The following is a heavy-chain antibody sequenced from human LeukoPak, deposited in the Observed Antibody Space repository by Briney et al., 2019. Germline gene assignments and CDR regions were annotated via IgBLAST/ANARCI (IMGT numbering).Heavy chain of an antibody. Sequence: PGRSLRLSSAASGFALSGSGLHWGRQAPGKVWEWVALISYDGSNKYYADSVKGRFTISRDNPKNTLYLQMNSLRNPDTAVYYCAKGVSSSWSNDAFDIWGQGTMVTVSS. CDR1: GFALSGSG. CDR3: AKGVSSSWSNDAFDI. J-gene: IGHJ3*02. V-gene: IGHV3-30*18. CDR2: ISYDGSNK. D-gene: IGHD6-13*01.